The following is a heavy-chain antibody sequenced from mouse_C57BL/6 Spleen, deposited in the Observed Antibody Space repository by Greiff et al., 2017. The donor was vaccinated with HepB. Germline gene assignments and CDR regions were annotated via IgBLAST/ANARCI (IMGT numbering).Heavy chain of an antibody. CDR2: IYPGSGST. J-gene: IGHJ2*01. CDR1: GYTFTSYW. V-gene: IGHV1-55*01. Sequence: VQLQQSGAELVKPGASVKMSCKASGYTFTSYWITWVKQRPGQGLEWIGDIYPGSGSTNYNEKFKSKATLTVDTSSSTAYMQLSSLTSEDSAVYYCASETDYDYYFDYWGQGTTLTVSS. CDR3: ASETDYDYYFDY. D-gene: IGHD2-4*01.